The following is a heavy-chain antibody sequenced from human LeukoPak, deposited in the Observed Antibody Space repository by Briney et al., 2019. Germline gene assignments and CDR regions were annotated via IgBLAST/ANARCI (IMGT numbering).Heavy chain of an antibody. D-gene: IGHD6-25*01. CDR1: GFTFSTYW. CDR2: IKSDGSIT. J-gene: IGHJ4*02. V-gene: IGHV3-74*01. Sequence: PGGSLRLSCAASGFTFSTYWMHWVRQAPGKGLVWVSRIKSDGSITNYADSVKGRFTISRDNAKNTLYLQMNSLRAEDTAVYYCARQGTSADFDYWGQGTLVTVSS. CDR3: ARQGTSADFDY.